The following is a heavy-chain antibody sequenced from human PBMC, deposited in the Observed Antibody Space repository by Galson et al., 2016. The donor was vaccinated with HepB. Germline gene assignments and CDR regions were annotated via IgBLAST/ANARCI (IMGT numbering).Heavy chain of an antibody. V-gene: IGHV1-69*13. J-gene: IGHJ6*02. D-gene: IGHD2-15*01. CDR3: ARGVDCSGVGCYSRVFRSGMDV. CDR1: GGTFSTYT. CDR2: IIPIFGTL. Sequence: SVKVSCKASGGTFSTYTINWVRQAPGQGLEWMGRIIPIFGTLNYAQKFQGRVTITADESTNTAYMELSSLRSEDTAVYHCARGVDCSGVGCYSRVFRSGMDVWGQGTTVTVSS.